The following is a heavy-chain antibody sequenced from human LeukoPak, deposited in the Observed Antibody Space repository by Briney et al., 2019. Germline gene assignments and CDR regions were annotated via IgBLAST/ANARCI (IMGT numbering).Heavy chain of an antibody. CDR3: ARFTYYYDSSGYSPDAFDI. J-gene: IGHJ3*02. Sequence: SETLSLTCTVSGGSISSGDYYWSWIRQPPGKGLEWIGYIYYSGSTYYNPSLKSRVTISVDTSKNQFSLKLSSVTAADTAVYYCARFTYYYDSSGYSPDAFDIWGQGTMVTVSS. D-gene: IGHD3-22*01. V-gene: IGHV4-30-4*01. CDR2: IYYSGST. CDR1: GGSISSGDYY.